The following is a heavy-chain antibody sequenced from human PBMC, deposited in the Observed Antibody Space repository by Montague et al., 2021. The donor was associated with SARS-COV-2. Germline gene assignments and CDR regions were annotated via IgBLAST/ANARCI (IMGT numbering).Heavy chain of an antibody. D-gene: IGHD3-10*01. J-gene: IGHJ3*02. CDR2: IDYSGSA. Sequence: SGTLSLTCSVSGDSINNSRYYWGWIRQPPGKGLEWIGTIDYSGSAYYXPSLKSRVTISVDTSKDQFSLKLNSVTATDTAVYYCARLESTRGVIIRGAFHIWGQGTKVTVSS. V-gene: IGHV4-39*01. CDR3: ARLESTRGVIIRGAFHI. CDR1: GDSINNSRYY.